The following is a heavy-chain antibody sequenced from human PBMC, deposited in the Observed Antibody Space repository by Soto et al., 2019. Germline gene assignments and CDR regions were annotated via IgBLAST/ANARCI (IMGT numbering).Heavy chain of an antibody. D-gene: IGHD3-3*01. CDR2: ISGSGGST. CDR1: GFTFSSYA. V-gene: IGHV3-23*01. J-gene: IGHJ4*02. CDR3: AKDRRSSGIFGVVIIGIFDY. Sequence: GGSLRLSCAASGFTFSSYAMSWVRQAPGKGLEWVSAISGSGGSTYYADSVKGRFTISRDNSKNTLYLQMNSLRAEDTAVYYCAKDRRSSGIFGVVIIGIFDYWGQGTLVTVSS.